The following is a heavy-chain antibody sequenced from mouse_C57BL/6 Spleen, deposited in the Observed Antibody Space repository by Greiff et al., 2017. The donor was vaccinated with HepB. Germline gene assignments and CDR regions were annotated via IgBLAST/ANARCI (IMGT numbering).Heavy chain of an antibody. CDR2: ISGGGGNT. V-gene: IGHV5-9*01. CDR3: ARLSSGYYFDY. CDR1: GFTFSSYT. J-gene: IGHJ2*01. D-gene: IGHD2-2*01. Sequence: EVKLMESGGGLVKPGGSLKLSCAASGFTFSSYTMSWVRQTPEKRLEWVATISGGGGNTYYPDSVKGRFTISRDNAKNTLYLQMSSLRSEDTALYYCARLSSGYYFDYWGQGTTLTVSS.